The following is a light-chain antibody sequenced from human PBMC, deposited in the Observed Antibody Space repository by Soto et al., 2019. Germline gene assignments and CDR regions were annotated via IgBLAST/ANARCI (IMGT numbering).Light chain of an antibody. J-gene: IGKJ2*01. CDR2: AAS. CDR3: QQRYSTPRT. V-gene: IGKV1-39*01. CDR1: QSISSY. Sequence: DIQMTQSPSSLSASVGDSVTITCRASQSISSYLNWYQQKQGKAPKLLIYAASSLQSGVPSRFSGSGSGTDFTLTISSLQPEDFATYYCQQRYSTPRTFGQGTKLEIK.